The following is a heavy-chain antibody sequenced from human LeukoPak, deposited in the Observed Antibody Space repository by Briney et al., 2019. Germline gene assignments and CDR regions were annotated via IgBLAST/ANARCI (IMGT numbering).Heavy chain of an antibody. Sequence: PGGSLRLSCAASGFTFSSCAMSWVRQAPGKGLEWVSSISSSSSYIYYADSVKGRFTISRDNAKNSLYLQMNSLRAEDTAVYYCARDRPYSSSWFDASDIWGQGTMVTVSS. J-gene: IGHJ3*02. CDR2: ISSSSSYI. V-gene: IGHV3-21*01. D-gene: IGHD6-13*01. CDR1: GFTFSSCA. CDR3: ARDRPYSSSWFDASDI.